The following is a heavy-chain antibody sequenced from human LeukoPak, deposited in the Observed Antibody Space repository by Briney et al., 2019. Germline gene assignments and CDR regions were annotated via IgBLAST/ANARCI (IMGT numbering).Heavy chain of an antibody. CDR1: GGSISSYY. Sequence: SETLSLTCTVSGGSISSYYWSWIRQPPGKGLEWIGYIYYSGSTNYNPSLSTKYNPSLKSRVTISLDTSTIQFSLKLSSVTAADTALYYCAREGDYTSGSMGFDPWGQGTQVTVSS. D-gene: IGHD3-22*01. CDR2: IYYSGST. CDR3: AREGDYTSGSMGFDP. J-gene: IGHJ5*02. V-gene: IGHV4-59*01.